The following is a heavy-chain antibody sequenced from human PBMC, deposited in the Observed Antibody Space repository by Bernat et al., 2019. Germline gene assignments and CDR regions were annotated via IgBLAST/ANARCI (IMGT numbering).Heavy chain of an antibody. J-gene: IGHJ6*03. CDR2: IDWDGDK. D-gene: IGHD3-10*01. CDR1: GFSLTTSSMC. CDR3: ARVDSGSGTRYMDV. V-gene: IGHV2-70*13. Sequence: QVTLRESGPALVKPTQTLTLTCTFAGFSLTTSSMCVSWIRQSPGKALEWLARIDWDGDKWYTTSLKTRLSISKDTSKNQVVLTMTTMAPVDTATYYCARVDSGSGTRYMDVWGKGTPVTVSS.